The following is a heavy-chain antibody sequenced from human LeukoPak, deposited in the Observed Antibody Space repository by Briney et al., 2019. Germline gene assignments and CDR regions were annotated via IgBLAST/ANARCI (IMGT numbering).Heavy chain of an antibody. V-gene: IGHV4-39*01. CDR1: GGSISSSSYY. CDR3: ASYENSSSWYRYYYSGMDV. Sequence: SETLSLTCTVSGGSISSSSYYWGWIRQPPGKGLEWIGSIYYSGSTYYNPSLKSRVTISVDTSKNQFSLKLSSVTAADTAVYYCASYENSSSWYRYYYSGMDVWGQGTTVTVSS. J-gene: IGHJ6*02. CDR2: IYYSGST. D-gene: IGHD6-13*01.